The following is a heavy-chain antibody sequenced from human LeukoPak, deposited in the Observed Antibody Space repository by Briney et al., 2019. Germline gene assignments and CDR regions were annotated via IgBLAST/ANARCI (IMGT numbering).Heavy chain of an antibody. CDR2: INHSGST. Sequence: SETLSLTCAVYGGFFSDYYWSWIRQPPGKGLEWIGEINHSGSTNYNPSLKSRVTISVETSKNQFSLNLDSVTAADTAVYYCARGPSIRYYDGSGYYYFDHWGQGTLVTAST. V-gene: IGHV4-34*01. CDR1: GGFFSDYY. J-gene: IGHJ4*02. D-gene: IGHD3-22*01. CDR3: ARGPSIRYYDGSGYYYFDH.